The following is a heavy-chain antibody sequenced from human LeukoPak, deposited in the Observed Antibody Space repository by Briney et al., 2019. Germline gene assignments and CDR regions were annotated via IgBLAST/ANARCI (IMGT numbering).Heavy chain of an antibody. Sequence: SGGSLRLSCAASGFTFSDYTMNWVRQAPGKGLEWVSSISSSSSYIYYADSVKGRFTISRDNAKNSLYLQMNSLRAEDTAVYYCARAYGALAFDIWGQGTMVTVSS. D-gene: IGHD1-26*01. CDR3: ARAYGALAFDI. J-gene: IGHJ3*02. CDR1: GFTFSDYT. CDR2: ISSSSSYI. V-gene: IGHV3-21*01.